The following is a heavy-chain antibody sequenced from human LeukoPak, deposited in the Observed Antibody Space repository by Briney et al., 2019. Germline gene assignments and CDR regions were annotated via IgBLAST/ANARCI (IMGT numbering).Heavy chain of an antibody. V-gene: IGHV4-4*02. Sequence: SSETLSLTCSVSIGSISSSKWWSWVRQPPGKGLEWIGSIYYSGSTYYNPSLKSRVTISVDTSKNQFSLKLSSVTAADTAVYYCAGQYCSGGSCYSAWFDPWGQGTLVTVSS. J-gene: IGHJ5*02. CDR1: IGSISSSKW. CDR3: AGQYCSGGSCYSAWFDP. CDR2: IYYSGST. D-gene: IGHD2-15*01.